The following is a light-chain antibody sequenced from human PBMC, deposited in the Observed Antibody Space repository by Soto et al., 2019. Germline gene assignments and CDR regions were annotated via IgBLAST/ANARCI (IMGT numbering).Light chain of an antibody. J-gene: IGLJ1*01. CDR1: SSDVGGYNY. Sequence: QSALTQPASMSGSPGQSITISCTGTSSDVGGYNYVSWYQQHPGKAPKLMIYEVSNRPSRVSNRFSGSKSGNTASLTISGLQAEDEADYYCSSYTRSSTSYVFGTGTKLTVL. CDR2: EVS. CDR3: SSYTRSSTSYV. V-gene: IGLV2-14*01.